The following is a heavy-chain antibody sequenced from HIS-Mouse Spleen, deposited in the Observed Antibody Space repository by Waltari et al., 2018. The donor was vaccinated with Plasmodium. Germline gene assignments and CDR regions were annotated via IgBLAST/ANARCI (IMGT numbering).Heavy chain of an antibody. CDR2: IKQDGSEK. CDR3: ASSWYWYFDL. J-gene: IGHJ2*01. D-gene: IGHD6-13*01. Sequence: EVQLVESGVGLVQPGGSLRLSCAASVFPFSSYWMSWVRQAPGKGLEWVANIKQDGSEKYYVDSVKGRFTISRDNAKNSLYLQMNSLRAEDTAVYYCASSWYWYFDLWGRGTLVTVSS. V-gene: IGHV3-7*01. CDR1: VFPFSSYW.